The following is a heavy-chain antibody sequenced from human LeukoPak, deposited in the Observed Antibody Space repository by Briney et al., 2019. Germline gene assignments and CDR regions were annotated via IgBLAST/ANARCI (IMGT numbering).Heavy chain of an antibody. Sequence: GGSLRLSCAASGFTFSSYGMHWVRQAPGKGLEWVAFIRYDGSNKYYADSVKGRFTISRDNSKNTLYLQMNSLGAEDTAVYYCAKEAGYCSSTSCYTGFDYWGQGTLVTVSS. J-gene: IGHJ4*02. V-gene: IGHV3-30*02. CDR3: AKEAGYCSSTSCYTGFDY. D-gene: IGHD2-2*02. CDR1: GFTFSSYG. CDR2: IRYDGSNK.